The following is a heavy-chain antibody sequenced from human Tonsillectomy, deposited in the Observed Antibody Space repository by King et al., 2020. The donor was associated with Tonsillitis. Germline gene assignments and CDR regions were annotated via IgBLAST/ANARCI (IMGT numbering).Heavy chain of an antibody. CDR2: IIGSSGTI. Sequence: VQLVESGGGLVQPGGSLRLSCEASEFTFSSFSMNWVRQAPGKGLEWVSYIIGSSGTIYYADSVQGRFTISRDNAKNSLYLQMNSVRVEDTAVYYCARGFSYGSSNYWGQGTQVTVSS. CDR1: EFTFSSFS. J-gene: IGHJ4*02. V-gene: IGHV3-48*01. CDR3: ARGFSYGSSNY. D-gene: IGHD5-18*01.